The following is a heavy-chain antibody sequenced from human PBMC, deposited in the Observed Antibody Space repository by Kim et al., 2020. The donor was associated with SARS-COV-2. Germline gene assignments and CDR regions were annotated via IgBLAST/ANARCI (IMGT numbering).Heavy chain of an antibody. D-gene: IGHD3-10*01. J-gene: IGHJ6*02. CDR1: GFTFSSYS. CDR3: ARDMRGEYYYYGMDV. V-gene: IGHV3-21*01. Sequence: GGSLRLSCAASGFTFSSYSMNWVRQAPGKGLEWVSSISSSSSYIYYADSVKGRFTISRDNAKNSLYLQMNSLRAEDTAVYYCARDMRGEYYYYGMDVWGQGTTVTVSS. CDR2: ISSSSSYI.